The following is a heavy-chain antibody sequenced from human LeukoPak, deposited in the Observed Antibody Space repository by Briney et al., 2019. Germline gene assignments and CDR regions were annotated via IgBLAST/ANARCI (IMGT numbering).Heavy chain of an antibody. CDR1: GGTFSSYA. V-gene: IGHV1-2*02. CDR2: INPNSGGT. D-gene: IGHD3-16*01. Sequence: ASVKVSCKASGGTFSSYAISWVRQAPGQGLEWMRWINPNSGGTNYAQKFQGRVTMTRDTSISTAYMELSRLRSDDTAVYYCARWGYLDRYYYYGMDVWGQGTTVTVSS. CDR3: ARWGYLDRYYYYGMDV. J-gene: IGHJ6*02.